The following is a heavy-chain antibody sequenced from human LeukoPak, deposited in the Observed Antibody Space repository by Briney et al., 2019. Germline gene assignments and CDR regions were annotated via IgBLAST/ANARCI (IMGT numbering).Heavy chain of an antibody. CDR1: GYTLTERS. Sequence: ASMKVSCKVSGYTLTERSMHWVRQSPGKGLELMGGFDPADGDTVYAQHLEGRVTMTLDTSTDTAYVELSGLRSEDTAVYYCATSRDLFNFDYWGQGTLVIVSS. CDR3: ATSRDLFNFDY. J-gene: IGHJ4*02. D-gene: IGHD3-10*01. CDR2: FDPADGDT. V-gene: IGHV1-24*01.